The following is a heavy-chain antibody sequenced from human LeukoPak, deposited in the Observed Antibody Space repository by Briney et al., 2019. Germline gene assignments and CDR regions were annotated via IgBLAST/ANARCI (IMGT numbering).Heavy chain of an antibody. CDR2: IYHSGST. Sequence: SETLSLTCTVAGGSISSYYWSWIRQPPGKGLEWIGYIYHSGSTYYNPSLKSRVTISVDRSKNQFSLKLSSVTAADTAVYYCARVPGQLHFDYWGQGTLVTVSS. CDR3: ARVPGQLHFDY. V-gene: IGHV4-59*12. D-gene: IGHD6-6*01. J-gene: IGHJ4*02. CDR1: GGSISSYY.